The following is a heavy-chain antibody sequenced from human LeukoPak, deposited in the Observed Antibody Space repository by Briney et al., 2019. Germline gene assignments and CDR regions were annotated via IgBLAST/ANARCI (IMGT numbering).Heavy chain of an antibody. CDR3: ARDGDSGGYYYGPFDN. J-gene: IGHJ4*02. CDR2: ISSSRRTI. D-gene: IGHD3-22*01. V-gene: IGHV3-48*04. Sequence: PGGSQRLSCAASGFTFSLFGMTWVRQAPGKGLEWISYISSSRRTINYADSVKGRFTISRDNAKNSLYLQMNNLRAEDTAVYYCARDGDSGGYYYGPFDNWGQGTLVTVSS. CDR1: GFTFSLFG.